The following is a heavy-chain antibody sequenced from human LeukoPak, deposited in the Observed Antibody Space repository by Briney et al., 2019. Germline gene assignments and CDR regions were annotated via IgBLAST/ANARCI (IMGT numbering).Heavy chain of an antibody. CDR2: IDYSGGT. Sequence: PSETLSLTCTVSGGSIRSSSYYWGWIRQPPGKGLEWIGTIDYSGGTYYNPSLKSRVTISVDTSKNQFSLKLSSVTAADTAVYYCARNEHYDSWSGYLGYFDYWGQGTLVTVSS. CDR1: GGSIRSSSYY. D-gene: IGHD3-3*01. J-gene: IGHJ4*02. V-gene: IGHV4-39*01. CDR3: ARNEHYDSWSGYLGYFDY.